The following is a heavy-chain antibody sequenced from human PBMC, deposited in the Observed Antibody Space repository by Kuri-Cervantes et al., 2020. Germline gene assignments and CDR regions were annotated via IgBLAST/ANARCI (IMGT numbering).Heavy chain of an antibody. D-gene: IGHD1-26*01. CDR1: GFTFSSYW. CDR3: ARSSGSSRSQYSFDY. J-gene: IGHJ4*02. CDR2: IEQYGSEK. V-gene: IGHV3-7*01. Sequence: GGSLRLSCAASGFTFSSYWMHWVRQAPGKGLEWVANIEQYGSEKYYMDSVKGRFTISRDNAKNSLYLQMNSLRAEDTALYYCARSSGSSRSQYSFDYWGQGTLVTVSS.